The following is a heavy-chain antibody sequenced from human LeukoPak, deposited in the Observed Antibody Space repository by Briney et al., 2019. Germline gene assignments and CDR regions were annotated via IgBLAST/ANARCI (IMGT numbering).Heavy chain of an antibody. D-gene: IGHD4/OR15-4a*01. CDR2: INAGNGNT. J-gene: IGHJ4*02. Sequence: GASVKVSCKASGYTFTSYAMHWVRQAPGQRLEWMGWINAGNGNTKYSQEFQGRVTITRDTSASTAYMELSSLRSEDMAVYYCARALAASGAVLPGYWGQGTLVTVSS. CDR1: GYTFTSYA. CDR3: ARALAASGAVLPGY. V-gene: IGHV1-3*03.